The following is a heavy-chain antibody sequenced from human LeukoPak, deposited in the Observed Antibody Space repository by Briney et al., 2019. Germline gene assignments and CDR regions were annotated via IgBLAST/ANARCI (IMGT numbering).Heavy chain of an antibody. CDR3: ARIVVGATDY. J-gene: IGHJ4*02. V-gene: IGHV3-64*01. CDR1: GFTFSSYA. CDR2: ISSNGGST. Sequence: GGSLRLSCAASGFTFSSYAMHWVRQAPGKGLEYVSAISSNGGSTYYANSVKGRFTISRDNSKNTLYLQMGSLRAEDMAVYYCARIVVGATDYWGQGTLVTVSS. D-gene: IGHD1-26*01.